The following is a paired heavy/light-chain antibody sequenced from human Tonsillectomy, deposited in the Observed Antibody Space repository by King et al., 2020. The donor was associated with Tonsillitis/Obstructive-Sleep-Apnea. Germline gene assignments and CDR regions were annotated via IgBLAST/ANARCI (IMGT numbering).Light chain of an antibody. V-gene: IGLV1-40*01. Sequence: QSVLTQPPSVSGAPGQRVTISCTGSSSNIGAGYDVHWYQQLPGTAPKLLIYGNINRPSGVPDRFSGSKSGTSASLAITGLQAEDEADYYCQSYDSSLSGSVFGGGTKLTVL. CDR1: SSNIGAGYD. CDR2: GNI. J-gene: IGLJ3*02. CDR3: QSYDSSLSGSV.
Heavy chain of an antibody. D-gene: IGHD6-19*01. CDR1: GFIFSDYY. CDR2: ISSSGSYT. Sequence: QVQLVESGGGLVKPGGSLRLSCAASGFIFSDYYMSWIRQAPGKGLEWVSHISSSGSYTNYADSVKGRFTISRDNAKNSLYLQMNSLRAEDTAVYYCARVLSYSSGWQRGDWFDPWGQGTLVTVSS. V-gene: IGHV3-11*05. J-gene: IGHJ5*02. CDR3: ARVLSYSSGWQRGDWFDP.